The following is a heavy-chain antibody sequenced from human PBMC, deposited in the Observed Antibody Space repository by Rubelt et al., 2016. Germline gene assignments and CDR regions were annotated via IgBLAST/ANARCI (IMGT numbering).Heavy chain of an antibody. CDR2: IKKDGSEK. J-gene: IGHJ4*02. Sequence: EVQLVESGGGLVKPGGSLRLSCAASGFTFSSYWMSWVRQAPGKGLEWVANIKKDGSEKYYVDSVKGRFTISRDNAKDSLFLKLNSLGVEDTAMYYCARETVSHFGSSTAVDSWGQGTLVTFSS. CDR1: GFTFSSYW. CDR3: ARETVSHFGSSTAVDS. V-gene: IGHV3-7*01. D-gene: IGHD3-10*01.